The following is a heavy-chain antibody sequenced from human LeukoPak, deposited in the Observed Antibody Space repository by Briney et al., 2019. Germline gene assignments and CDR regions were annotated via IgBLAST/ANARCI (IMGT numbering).Heavy chain of an antibody. J-gene: IGHJ4*02. D-gene: IGHD3-16*01. CDR2: MYASGST. CDR1: GDSISSDY. Sequence: SETLSLTCSVSGDSISSDYWSWIRQPAGKGLEWIGRMYASGSTSSNPSLKSRVTMSVDTSKNQFSLRLTSMTAADTAVYYCARGAGPFDCWGQGTLVTVSS. CDR3: ARGAGPFDC. V-gene: IGHV4-4*07.